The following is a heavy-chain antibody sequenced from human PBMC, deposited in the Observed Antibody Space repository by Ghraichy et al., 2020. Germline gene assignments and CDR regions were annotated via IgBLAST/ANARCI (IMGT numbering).Heavy chain of an antibody. CDR1: GLMFSRNT. V-gene: IGHV3-21*01. CDR2: ISSNTRYI. Sequence: GGSLRLSCVASGLMFSRNTMNWVRQAPGKGLEWVSSISSNTRYIYYADSVKGRFTISRDNAQNTLYLQMNSLRAEDTAVYYCSRGGGAGTPVLYHRDVWGLGTTVTVSS. J-gene: IGHJ6*02. D-gene: IGHD6-19*01. CDR3: SRGGGAGTPVLYHRDV.